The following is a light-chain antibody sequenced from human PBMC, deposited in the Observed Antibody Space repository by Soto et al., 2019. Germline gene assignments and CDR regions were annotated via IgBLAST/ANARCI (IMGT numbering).Light chain of an antibody. CDR2: EVT. V-gene: IGLV2-23*02. CDR3: CSYAGSATWV. CDR1: NSDVGNYNL. J-gene: IGLJ3*02. Sequence: QSALTQPASVSGSPGQSVTISCTGTNSDVGNYNLVSWHQQHPGKAPKLMMYEVTKRPSGVSNRFSGSKSGNTASLTISGLQAEDEADYYCCSYAGSATWVFGGGTQLTVL.